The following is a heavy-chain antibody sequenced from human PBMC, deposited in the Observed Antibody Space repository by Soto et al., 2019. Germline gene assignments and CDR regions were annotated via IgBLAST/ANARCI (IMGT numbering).Heavy chain of an antibody. J-gene: IGHJ4*02. Sequence: EASVKVSCKASGYTFTSYGISWVRQAPGQGLEWMGWIGAYNGNTNYAQKLQGRVTMTTDTSTSTAYMELRSLRSDDTAVYYCARPHTQWRRNQFDYWGQGTLVTVSS. CDR1: GYTFTSYG. CDR3: ARPHTQWRRNQFDY. D-gene: IGHD5-12*01. CDR2: IGAYNGNT. V-gene: IGHV1-18*01.